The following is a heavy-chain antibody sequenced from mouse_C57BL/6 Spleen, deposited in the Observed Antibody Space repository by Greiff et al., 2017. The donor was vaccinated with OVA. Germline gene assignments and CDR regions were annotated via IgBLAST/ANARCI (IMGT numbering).Heavy chain of an antibody. Sequence: EVQLQQSGPGLVKPSQSLSLTCSVTGYSITSGYYWNWIRQFPGNKLEWMGYISYDGSNNYNPSLKNRISITRDTSKNQFFLKLNSVTTEDTATYYCARGDYYGSGYFDVWGTGTTVTVSS. CDR2: ISYDGSN. J-gene: IGHJ1*03. V-gene: IGHV3-6*01. CDR1: GYSITSGYY. D-gene: IGHD1-1*01. CDR3: ARGDYYGSGYFDV.